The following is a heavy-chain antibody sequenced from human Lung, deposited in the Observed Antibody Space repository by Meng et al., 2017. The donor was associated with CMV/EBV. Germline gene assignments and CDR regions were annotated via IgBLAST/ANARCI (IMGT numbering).Heavy chain of an antibody. CDR2: IIPILGIA. CDR3: ANQEYSSSRNRKNWFDP. Sequence: SXXVSXXASGGTFSSYAISWVRQAPGQGLAWMGGIIPILGIANNAQKFQGRVTITADKSTSTAYMELSSLRSEDTAVYYCANQEYSSSRNRKNWFDPGGQGTXVTGLL. J-gene: IGHJ5*02. CDR1: GGTFSSYA. V-gene: IGHV1-69*10. D-gene: IGHD6-6*01.